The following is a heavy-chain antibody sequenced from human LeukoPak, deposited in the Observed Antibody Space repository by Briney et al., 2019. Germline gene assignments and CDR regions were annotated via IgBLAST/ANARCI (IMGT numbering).Heavy chain of an antibody. CDR2: ISGSGGST. V-gene: IGHV3-23*01. Sequence: GGSLRLSCAASGFPFSNYALTWVRQGPGKGLEWVSAISGSGGSTYYADSVKGRFTISRDNSKNTLYLQMNSLRAEDTAVYYCAKEDGSGSYIDYWGQGTLVTVSS. CDR3: AKEDGSGSYIDY. CDR1: GFPFSNYA. D-gene: IGHD3-10*01. J-gene: IGHJ4*02.